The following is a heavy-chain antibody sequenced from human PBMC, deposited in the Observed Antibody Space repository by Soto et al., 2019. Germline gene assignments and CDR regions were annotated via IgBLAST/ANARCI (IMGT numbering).Heavy chain of an antibody. CDR1: GFTFSNAW. Sequence: EVQLVESGGGLVKPGGSLRLSCAASGFTFSNAWMNWVRQAPGKGLEWVGRIKSKTDGGTTDYAAPVKGRFTISRDDSKNTLYLQMNSLKTEDTAVYYCTTDPPAYSSRWYYVWVQGTTVTVSS. D-gene: IGHD6-13*01. CDR2: IKSKTDGGTT. CDR3: TTDPPAYSSRWYYV. J-gene: IGHJ6*02. V-gene: IGHV3-15*07.